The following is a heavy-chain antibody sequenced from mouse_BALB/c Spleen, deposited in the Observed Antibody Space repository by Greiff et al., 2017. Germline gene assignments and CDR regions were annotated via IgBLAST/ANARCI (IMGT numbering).Heavy chain of an antibody. CDR3: ARDGKVAMDY. Sequence: EVKLVESGPGLVKPSQSLSLTCSVTGYSITSGYYWNWIRQFPGNKLEWMGYISYDGSNNYNPSLKNRISITRDTSKNQFFLKLNSVTTEDTATYYCARDGKVAMDYWGQGTSVTVSS. CDR1: GYSITSGYY. V-gene: IGHV3-6*02. CDR2: ISYDGSN. J-gene: IGHJ4*01. D-gene: IGHD2-1*01.